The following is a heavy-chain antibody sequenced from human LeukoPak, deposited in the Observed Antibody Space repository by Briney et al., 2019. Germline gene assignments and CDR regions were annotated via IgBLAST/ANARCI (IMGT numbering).Heavy chain of an antibody. CDR2: ISYRGNS. CDR1: GGSISSSAYY. Sequence: SETLSLTCTVSGGSISSSAYYWGWIRRPPGKGLEWIGSISYRGNSYYNASLKSRVNISVDTARNQFSLKLSSVTAADTAVYYCARRTTMVRGEYFDFWGQGTLVTVSS. J-gene: IGHJ4*02. CDR3: ARRTTMVRGEYFDF. D-gene: IGHD3-10*01. V-gene: IGHV4-39*01.